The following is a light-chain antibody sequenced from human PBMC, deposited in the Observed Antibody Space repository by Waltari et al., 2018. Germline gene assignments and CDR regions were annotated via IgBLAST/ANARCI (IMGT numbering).Light chain of an antibody. Sequence: EIVLTQSPGTLSLSPGDRATLSCRASQSVSSSYLAWYQQTLGQAPRRLLYGASSRATCIPDRFSGSESGTDFTITISRLEPEDFAVYYCQQYGSSPYTFGQGTKLEIK. J-gene: IGKJ2*01. CDR2: GAS. V-gene: IGKV3-20*01. CDR3: QQYGSSPYT. CDR1: QSVSSSY.